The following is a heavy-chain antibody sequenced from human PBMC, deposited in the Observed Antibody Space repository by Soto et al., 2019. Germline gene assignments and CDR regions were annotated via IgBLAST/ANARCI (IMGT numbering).Heavy chain of an antibody. V-gene: IGHV4-4*07. J-gene: IGHJ4*02. D-gene: IGHD3-22*01. CDR1: GGSISSYY. CDR2: IYTSGST. CDR3: ARETPGYDSSGYYPYFDY. Sequence: SETLSLTCTVSGGSISSYYWSWIRQPAGKGLEWIGRIYTSGSTNYNPSLKSRVTMSVDTSKNQFSLKLSSVTAADTAVYYCARETPGYDSSGYYPYFDYWGQGTLVTVSS.